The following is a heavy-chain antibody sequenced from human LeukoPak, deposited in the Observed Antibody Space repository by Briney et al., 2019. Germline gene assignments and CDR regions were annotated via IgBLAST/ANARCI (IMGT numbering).Heavy chain of an antibody. D-gene: IGHD3-16*01. J-gene: IGHJ3*02. CDR3: ARGGSGATRDDTFDI. CDR1: GFTFSSYS. V-gene: IGHV3-21*01. CDR2: ISSSSSVI. Sequence: GGSLRLSCAASGFTFSSYSINWVRQAPGRGLEWVSSISSSSSVIFYSDSVKGRFTISGDNAKNSLSLQMNRLGAEDTAVYYCARGGSGATRDDTFDIWGQGTMVTVSS.